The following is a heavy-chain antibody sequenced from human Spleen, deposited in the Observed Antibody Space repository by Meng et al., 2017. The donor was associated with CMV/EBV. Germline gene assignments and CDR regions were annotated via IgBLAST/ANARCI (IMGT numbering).Heavy chain of an antibody. CDR2: IYYSGST. D-gene: IGHD1-1*01. V-gene: IGHV4-59*01. CDR1: GGSISSYY. J-gene: IGHJ5*02. Sequence: SETLSLTCTVSGGSISSYYWSWIRQPPGKGLEWIGYIYYSGSTNYNPSLKSRVTISVDTSKNQFSLNLRSVTAADTAVYYCARDLSNWNHNWFDPWGQGTLVTVSS. CDR3: ARDLSNWNHNWFDP.